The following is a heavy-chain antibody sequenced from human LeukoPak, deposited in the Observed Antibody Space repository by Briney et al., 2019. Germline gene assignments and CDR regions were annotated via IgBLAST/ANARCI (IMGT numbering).Heavy chain of an antibody. D-gene: IGHD6-13*01. V-gene: IGHV3-48*01. CDR3: ARDVDSSSWYTLAIDY. CDR2: ISSSSSTI. J-gene: IGHJ4*02. Sequence: GGSLRLSCAASGFTFSSYSMNWVRQAPGKGLEWVSYISSSSSTIYYADSVKGRFTISRDNAKNSLYLQMSSLRAEDTAVYYCARDVDSSSWYTLAIDYWGQGTLVTVSS. CDR1: GFTFSSYS.